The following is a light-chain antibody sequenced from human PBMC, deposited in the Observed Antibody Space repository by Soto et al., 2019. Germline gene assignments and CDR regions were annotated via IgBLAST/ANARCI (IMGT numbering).Light chain of an antibody. CDR3: QQYGSSPRT. V-gene: IGKV3-20*01. CDR2: GAS. J-gene: IGKJ1*01. Sequence: DSVWTQSPGTLSLSPGERATLSCRASQSVSSNYLAWYQLKPGQAPRLLIYGASSRATGIPDRFSGSGSGTDFTLTISRLDPEDFAVYFCQQYGSSPRTFGQGTKVDIK. CDR1: QSVSSNY.